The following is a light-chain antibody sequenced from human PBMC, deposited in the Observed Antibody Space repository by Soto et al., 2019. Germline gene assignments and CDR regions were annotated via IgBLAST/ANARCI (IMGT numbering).Light chain of an antibody. J-gene: IGKJ2*03. Sequence: EIVMTQSPATLSVSPGERGTLSCRASQSVRSHLAWYHQKPGQAPRLLIYGSSTRATGIPARFSGSGSGTEFTLTITSLSSEDSAVYYCQQHSDWPLSFGQGTKLEIK. CDR3: QQHSDWPLS. CDR2: GSS. CDR1: QSVRSH. V-gene: IGKV3-15*01.